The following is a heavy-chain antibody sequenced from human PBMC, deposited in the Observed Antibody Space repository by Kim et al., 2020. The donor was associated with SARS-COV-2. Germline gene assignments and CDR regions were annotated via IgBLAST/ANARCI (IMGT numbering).Heavy chain of an antibody. CDR2: FDPEDGET. D-gene: IGHD3-16*02. J-gene: IGHJ5*02. CDR1: GYTLTELS. Sequence: ASVKVSCKVSGYTLTELSMHWVRQAPGKGLEWMGGFDPEDGETIYAQKFQGIVTMTEDTSTDTAYMELSSLRSEDTAVYYCATGAFYDYVWGSYLRPWGQGTLVTVSS. V-gene: IGHV1-24*01. CDR3: ATGAFYDYVWGSYLRP.